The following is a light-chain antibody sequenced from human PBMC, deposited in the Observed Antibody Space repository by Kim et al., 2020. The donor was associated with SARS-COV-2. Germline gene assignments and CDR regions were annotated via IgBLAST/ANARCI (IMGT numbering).Light chain of an antibody. CDR1: QSSGSN. CDR3: QQRSHWPHSLI. Sequence: PGGGAALACRASQSSGSNLAWYQQKPGKTPRLLIFSASTRATGVPGRSSGSGSGTEFTLTISSLQSEDFAVYYCQQRSHWPHSLIFGGGTKVDIK. J-gene: IGKJ4*01. V-gene: IGKV3-15*01. CDR2: SAS.